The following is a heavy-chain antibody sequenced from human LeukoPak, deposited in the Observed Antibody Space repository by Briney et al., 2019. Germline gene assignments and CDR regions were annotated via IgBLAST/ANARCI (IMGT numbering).Heavy chain of an antibody. CDR2: IYYSGST. Sequence: SETLSLTCTVSGGSISSYYWSWIRQPPGKGLEWIGYIYYSGSTNYNPSLKSRVTISVDTSKNQFSLKLSSVTAADTAVYYCAGDILTGYYNEPANWWGQGTLVTVSS. CDR1: GGSISSYY. V-gene: IGHV4-59*08. J-gene: IGHJ4*02. CDR3: AGDILTGYYNEPANW. D-gene: IGHD3-9*01.